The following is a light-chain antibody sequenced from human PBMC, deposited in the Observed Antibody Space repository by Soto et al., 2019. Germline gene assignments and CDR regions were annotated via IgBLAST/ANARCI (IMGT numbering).Light chain of an antibody. CDR2: DIS. V-gene: IGLV2-11*01. J-gene: IGLJ3*02. Sequence: QSVLTQPRSVSGYPGQSVTISCTGTSSDVGGYNYVSWYQQHPGKAPKVIIYDISQRPSGVPDRFSGSKSGNTASLTISGLQAEDEADYYCCSYAGSYTRVFGGGTKVTVL. CDR3: CSYAGSYTRV. CDR1: SSDVGGYNY.